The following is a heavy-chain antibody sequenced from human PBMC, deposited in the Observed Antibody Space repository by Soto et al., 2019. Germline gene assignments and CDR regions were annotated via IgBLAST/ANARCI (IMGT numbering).Heavy chain of an antibody. CDR2: ISGSGGST. CDR1: GFTFSSYA. Sequence: GGSLRLSCAASGFTFSSYAMSWVRQAPGKGLEWVSAISGSGGSTYYADSVKGRFTISRDNSKNTLYLQMNSLRAEDTAVYYCAKKPDWLLYNRIDYWGQGTLVTVSA. D-gene: IGHD3-9*01. CDR3: AKKPDWLLYNRIDY. J-gene: IGHJ4*02. V-gene: IGHV3-23*01.